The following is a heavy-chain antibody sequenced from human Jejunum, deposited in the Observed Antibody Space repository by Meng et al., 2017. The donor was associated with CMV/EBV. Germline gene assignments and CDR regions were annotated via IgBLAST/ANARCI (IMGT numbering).Heavy chain of an antibody. D-gene: IGHD3-10*01. CDR2: LYYSGST. CDR3: AGDRGQADY. V-gene: IGHV4-39*01. Sequence: TCTVSGGSISSCGYYWGWIRQPPGKGLEWIGNLYYSGSTYYNPSLQSRVTISLDTSKNQFSLKLSSVTAADTAVYYCAGDRGQADYWGQGTLVTVSS. J-gene: IGHJ4*02. CDR1: GGSISSCGYY.